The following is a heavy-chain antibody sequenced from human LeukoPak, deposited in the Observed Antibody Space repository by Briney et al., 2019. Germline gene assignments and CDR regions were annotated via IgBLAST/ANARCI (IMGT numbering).Heavy chain of an antibody. CDR1: GFTFSSYS. CDR2: ISSSSSYI. CDR3: ARGSRGAFDI. D-gene: IGHD3-10*01. J-gene: IGHJ3*02. V-gene: IGHV3-21*01. Sequence: PGGSLRLSCAASGFTFSSYSMNWVRQAPGKGLEWVSSISSSSSYIYYTDSMKGRTITSGDNANYSQYLQMSRLGAEDTAVYYWARGSRGAFDIWGQGTMVTVSS.